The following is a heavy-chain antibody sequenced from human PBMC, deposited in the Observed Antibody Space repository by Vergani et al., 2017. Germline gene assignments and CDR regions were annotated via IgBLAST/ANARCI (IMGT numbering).Heavy chain of an antibody. CDR2: IIPIFGTA. V-gene: IGHV1-69*01. Sequence: QVQLVQSGAEVKKPGSSVKVSCKASGGTFSSYAISWVRQAPGQGLEWMGGIIPIFGTANYAQKFQGRVTITADESTSTAYMELSSLRSEDTAVYYCARARPVYSGYDWEGWYFDLWGRGTLVTVSS. CDR3: ARARPVYSGYDWEGWYFDL. CDR1: GGTFSSYA. J-gene: IGHJ2*01. D-gene: IGHD5-12*01.